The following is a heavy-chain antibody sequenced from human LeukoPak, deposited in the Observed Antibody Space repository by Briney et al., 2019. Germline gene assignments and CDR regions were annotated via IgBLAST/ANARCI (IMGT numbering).Heavy chain of an antibody. Sequence: ASVKDSCKASGYTFTDYYIHWVRQAPGQGLEWMGWINPNSGGTTYAQKFQGRVTMTRDTSFSTAYMELSRLGSDDTAVYFCARDICNQRFIYYWGQGTLVTVSS. J-gene: IGHJ4*02. CDR1: GYTFTDYY. V-gene: IGHV1-2*02. CDR3: ARDICNQRFIYY. CDR2: INPNSGGT. D-gene: IGHD1-14*01.